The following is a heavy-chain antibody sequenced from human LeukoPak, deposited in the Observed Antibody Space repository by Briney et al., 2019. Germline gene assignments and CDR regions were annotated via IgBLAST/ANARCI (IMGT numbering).Heavy chain of an antibody. D-gene: IGHD3-10*01. CDR3: ARFLRRYYYGSGSP. CDR2: MNPNSGNT. Sequence: APVKVSCKASGYTFTSYDINWVRQATGQGLEWMGWMNPNSGNTGYAQKFQGRVTMTRNTSISTAYMELSSLRSEDTAVYYCARFLRRYYYGSGSPWGQGTLVTVSS. J-gene: IGHJ5*02. CDR1: GYTFTSYD. V-gene: IGHV1-8*01.